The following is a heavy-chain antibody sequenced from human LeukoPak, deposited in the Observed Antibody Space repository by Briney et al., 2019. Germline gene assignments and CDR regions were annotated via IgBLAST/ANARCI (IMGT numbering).Heavy chain of an antibody. Sequence: SETLSLTCAVYGGSFSGYYWSWIRQPPGKGLEWIGEINHRGSTNYNPSLKSRVTISVDTSKNQFSLKLSSVTAADTAVYYCARLGYCTNGVCPSVGYFDYWGQGTLVTVSS. CDR1: GGSFSGYY. CDR2: INHRGST. V-gene: IGHV4-34*01. D-gene: IGHD2-8*01. CDR3: ARLGYCTNGVCPSVGYFDY. J-gene: IGHJ4*02.